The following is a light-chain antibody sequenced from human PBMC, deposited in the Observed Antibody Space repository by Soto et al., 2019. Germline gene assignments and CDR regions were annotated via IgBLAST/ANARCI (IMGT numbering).Light chain of an antibody. V-gene: IGKV1-33*01. CDR3: QQYDNLPPYT. CDR1: RDISVY. Sequence: DIQMTQSPSSLSASVGDRVTITCQASRDISVYLNWYQQRPGKPPKLLIYDASNLQTGVPSRFSGSVSGTHFTFTISSLQPEDIATYYCQQYDNLPPYTFGQGTKLDIK. CDR2: DAS. J-gene: IGKJ2*01.